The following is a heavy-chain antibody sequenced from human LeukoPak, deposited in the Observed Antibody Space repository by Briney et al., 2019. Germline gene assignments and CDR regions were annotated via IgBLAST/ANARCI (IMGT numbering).Heavy chain of an antibody. CDR3: ARVGDQRGLDY. CDR2: ISGSGDGT. CDR1: GFTSSNYA. Sequence: GGSLRLSCAASGFTSSNYAMNWVRQAPGKGPEWVSGISGSGDGTYYADSVKGRFTISRDNSKTSLYLQMNSLRAEDTAVYYCARVGDQRGLDYWGQETLVTVSS. J-gene: IGHJ4*02. D-gene: IGHD2-21*02. V-gene: IGHV3-23*01.